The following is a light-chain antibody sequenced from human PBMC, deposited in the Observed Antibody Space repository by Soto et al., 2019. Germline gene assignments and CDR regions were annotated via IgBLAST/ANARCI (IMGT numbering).Light chain of an antibody. CDR1: SGHSSYA. J-gene: IGLJ1*01. CDR3: QTWGTGIPYV. CDR2: LNSDGSH. Sequence: QLVLTQSPCASASLGASDKLTCTLSSGHSSYAIAWHQQQPEKGPRYLMKLNSDGSHSKGDGIPDRFSGSSSGAERYLTISSLQSEDEADYYCQTWGTGIPYVFGTGTKVTV. V-gene: IGLV4-69*01.